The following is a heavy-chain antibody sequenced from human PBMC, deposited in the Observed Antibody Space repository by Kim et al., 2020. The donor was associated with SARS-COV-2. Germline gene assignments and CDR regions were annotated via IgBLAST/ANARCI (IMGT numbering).Heavy chain of an antibody. CDR2: IYSGGST. D-gene: IGHD3-10*01. Sequence: GGSLRLSCAASGFTFSSNYMSWVRQAPGKGLEWVSVIYSGGSTYYADSTKGRLTISSHNSNNTPYLQMNSLGAEDTAVYYCASGSLVRAFDAFDVWGQGTMVTVSS. J-gene: IGHJ3*01. CDR1: GFTFSSNY. V-gene: IGHV3-53*01. CDR3: ASGSLVRAFDAFDV.